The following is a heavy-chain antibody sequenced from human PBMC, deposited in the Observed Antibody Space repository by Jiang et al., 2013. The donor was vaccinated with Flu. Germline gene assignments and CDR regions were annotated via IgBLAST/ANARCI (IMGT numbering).Heavy chain of an antibody. CDR1: GYTFTNSD. Sequence: VQLVESGAEVKEPGASVKVSCKASGYTFTNSDMNWVRQATGQGLEWMGWMNPNSGSTEYAQQFQGRVTMTRDTSINTAYMELSSLTSEDTAVYYCASHFWFGNYVTLGAGMDVWGQGTTVTV. CDR3: ASHFWFGNYVTLGAGMDV. CDR2: MNPNSGST. V-gene: IGHV1-8*01. D-gene: IGHD3-10*01. J-gene: IGHJ6*02.